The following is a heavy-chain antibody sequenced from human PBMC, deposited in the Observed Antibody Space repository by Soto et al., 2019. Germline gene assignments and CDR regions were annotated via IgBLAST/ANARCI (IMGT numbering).Heavy chain of an antibody. D-gene: IGHD3-10*01. CDR2: ILDTGTTV. CDR3: VKNSGWFNT. CDR1: GFPFSSTD. J-gene: IGHJ5*02. V-gene: IGHV3-23*01. Sequence: EFHVLESGGGWAQPGGSLRLSCAASGFPFSSTDMSWVRQAPGKGLEWVSTILDTGTTVFYADSVKGRFTVSRDNSNNTLYVQINNLRADDTAVYYCVKNSGWFNTWGQGALVTVSS.